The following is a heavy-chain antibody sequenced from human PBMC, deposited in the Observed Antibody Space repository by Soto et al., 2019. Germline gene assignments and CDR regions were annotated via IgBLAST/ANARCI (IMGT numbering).Heavy chain of an antibody. D-gene: IGHD3-10*01. CDR1: GGSISSYY. CDR3: ARLWFGEPVDY. CDR2: IYYSGST. Sequence: SETLSLTCTVSGGSISSYYWSWFRQPPGKGLEWIGYIYYSGSTNYNPSLKSRVTISVDTSKNQFSLKLSSVTAADTAVYYCARLWFGEPVDYWGQGTLVTVSS. J-gene: IGHJ4*02. V-gene: IGHV4-59*08.